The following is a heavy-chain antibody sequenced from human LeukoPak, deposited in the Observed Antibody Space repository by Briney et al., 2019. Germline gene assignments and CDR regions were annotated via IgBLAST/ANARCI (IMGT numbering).Heavy chain of an antibody. CDR1: GGSINNYY. Sequence: SETLSLTCTLSGGSINNYYWNWIRQPPGKGLEWIGYISYSGSTHYNPSLKSRATISADTSKNQFSLKLTSMTAADTAVYHCARGGEGYNYVYWGQGTLVTVSS. J-gene: IGHJ4*02. V-gene: IGHV4-30-4*01. CDR3: ARGGEGYNYVY. CDR2: ISYSGST. D-gene: IGHD5-24*01.